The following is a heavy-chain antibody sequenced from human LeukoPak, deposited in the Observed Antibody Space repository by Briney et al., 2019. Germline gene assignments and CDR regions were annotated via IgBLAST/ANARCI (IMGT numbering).Heavy chain of an antibody. CDR1: GYTFTGYY. D-gene: IGHD3-22*01. J-gene: IGHJ6*03. V-gene: IGHV1-2*02. CDR2: INPNSGGT. CDR3: AREVGYDSSGYYDYYYYMGV. Sequence: ASVKVSCKASGYTFTGYYMHWVRQAPGRGLEWMGWINPNSGGTNYAQKFQGRVTMTRDTSISTAYMELSRLRSDDTAVYYCAREVGYDSSGYYDYYYYMGVWGKGTTVTVSS.